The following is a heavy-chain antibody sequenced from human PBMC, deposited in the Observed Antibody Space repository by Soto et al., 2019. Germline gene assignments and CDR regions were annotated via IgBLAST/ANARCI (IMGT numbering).Heavy chain of an antibody. Sequence: GWSLRLSCAGFGLTFSPYWMTWVCQAPGKGLEWVASIKEDGAVKNYADSVKGRFTVSRDNVKRAMFLQMTSVRADDTAVYFCARDFSSEYASTLDVWGRGSRATVSS. CDR2: IKEDGAVK. V-gene: IGHV3-7*03. CDR1: GLTFSPYW. CDR3: ARDFSSEYASTLDV. D-gene: IGHD2-2*01. J-gene: IGHJ4*02.